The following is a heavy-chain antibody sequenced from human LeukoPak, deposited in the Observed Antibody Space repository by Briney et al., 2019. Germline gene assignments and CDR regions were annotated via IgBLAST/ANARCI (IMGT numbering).Heavy chain of an antibody. CDR2: IYGSGST. CDR3: ARNVGWYSHDS. J-gene: IGHJ4*02. Sequence: SETLSLTCTVSGDSLSSHYWGWIRQPPGKGLEWIGYIYGSGSTHYDPSLRSRVTISEDTSKNQFSLKLTSVTAADTAVYYCARNVGWYSHDSWGQGTLVTVSS. CDR1: GDSLSSHY. D-gene: IGHD6-19*01. V-gene: IGHV4-59*08.